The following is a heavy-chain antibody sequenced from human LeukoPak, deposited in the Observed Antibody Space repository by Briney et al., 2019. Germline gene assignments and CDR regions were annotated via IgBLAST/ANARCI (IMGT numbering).Heavy chain of an antibody. CDR2: VYYGGST. Sequence: SETLSLTFSVSGGSINISSFYWGWIRQSPGKGLEWLGSVYYGGSTSDNPSLKSRVIISVDPSKNQVSLKLSSVTAADTGVYYFARLDFNRSNYFEMWGQGAMVTVSS. CDR3: ARLDFNRSNYFEM. CDR1: GGSINISSFY. V-gene: IGHV4-39*01. D-gene: IGHD3/OR15-3a*01. J-gene: IGHJ3*02.